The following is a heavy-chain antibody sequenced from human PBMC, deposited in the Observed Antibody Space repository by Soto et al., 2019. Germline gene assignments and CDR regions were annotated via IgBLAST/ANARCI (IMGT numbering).Heavy chain of an antibody. CDR3: ARTHYGSESSNYYYGMDV. V-gene: IGHV4-34*01. J-gene: IGHJ6*02. D-gene: IGHD3-10*01. Sequence: QVQLQQWGAGLLKPSETLSLTCAVYGGSFSGYYWSWIRQPPGKGLEWIGEINHSGSTNYNPSLNSRFTIPVATSKTQLSLKLSAVPAADPAVYYCARTHYGSESSNYYYGMDVWGQGTTVTVSS. CDR1: GGSFSGYY. CDR2: INHSGST.